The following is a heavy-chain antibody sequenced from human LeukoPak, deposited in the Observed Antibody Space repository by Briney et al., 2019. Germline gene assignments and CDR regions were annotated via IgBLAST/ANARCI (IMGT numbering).Heavy chain of an antibody. CDR1: GLTFSSYA. CDR2: ISGSGGSK. J-gene: IGHJ4*02. V-gene: IGHV3-23*01. D-gene: IGHD6-19*01. Sequence: HSGGPLRLSCAASGLTFSSYAMIWPPQAPGKALECVSVISGSGGSKYYADSVKGRLTIFRDNSTNTLYLQMNSLRADDTAVYYCAKDNGYSSGWGYWGQGTLVTVSS. CDR3: AKDNGYSSGWGY.